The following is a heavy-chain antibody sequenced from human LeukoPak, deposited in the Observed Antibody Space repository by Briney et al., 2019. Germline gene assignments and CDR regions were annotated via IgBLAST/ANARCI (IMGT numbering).Heavy chain of an antibody. D-gene: IGHD2-2*01. CDR1: GGSISSYY. J-gene: IGHJ4*02. CDR2: IYCSGST. Sequence: SETLSLTCTVSGGSISSYYWSWIRQPPGKGLEWIGYIYCSGSTNYNPSLKRRVTISVDTSKNQFSLKVSSVTAADTAVYYCARHAKLGYCSSISCYGVFFDYWGQGTLVTVSS. V-gene: IGHV4-59*08. CDR3: ARHAKLGYCSSISCYGVFFDY.